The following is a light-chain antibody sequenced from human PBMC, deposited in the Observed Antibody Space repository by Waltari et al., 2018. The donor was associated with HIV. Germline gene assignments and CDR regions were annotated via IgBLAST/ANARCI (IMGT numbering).Light chain of an antibody. J-gene: IGKJ1*01. CDR1: QSVSSN. CDR2: GAS. CDR3: QQYNKWPGT. V-gene: IGKV3-15*01. Sequence: EIVMTQSPATLSVSPGERATLSCRASQSVSSNLAWYQQKPGQAHRLLIYGASTRATGIPARFSGSGSGTEFTLTISSLQSEDFAVYYCQQYNKWPGTFGQGTKVEIK.